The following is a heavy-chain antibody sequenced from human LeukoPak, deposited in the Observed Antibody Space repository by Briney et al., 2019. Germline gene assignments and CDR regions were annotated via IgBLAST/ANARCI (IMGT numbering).Heavy chain of an antibody. CDR2: ISGSGGAT. CDR3: ARAAMVRGVDYFDS. CDR1: GFTFSSYS. V-gene: IGHV3-23*01. D-gene: IGHD3-10*01. Sequence: GGSLRLSCAASGFTFSSYSMTWVRQAPGKSLEWVSVISGSGGATYYADSVKGRFTISRDNSKNTLCLQMNSLRAEDTAVYYCARAAMVRGVDYFDSWGQGTLVTVSS. J-gene: IGHJ4*02.